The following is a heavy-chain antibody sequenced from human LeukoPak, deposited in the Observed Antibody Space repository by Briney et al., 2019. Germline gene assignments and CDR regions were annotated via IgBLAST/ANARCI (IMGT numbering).Heavy chain of an antibody. J-gene: IGHJ4*02. CDR1: GGSISTNTYY. D-gene: IGHD3-10*01. CDR2: IHHRGTT. CDR3: ARVTYNGYQHFDY. V-gene: IGHV4-39*07. Sequence: SETLSLTCIVSGGSISTNTYYCGWIRLPPGKGLEWIGEIHHRGTTYYNPSLRSRVTISVDTSKNQSSLRLTSVTAADTAVYYCARVTYNGYQHFDYWGQGNLVTVS.